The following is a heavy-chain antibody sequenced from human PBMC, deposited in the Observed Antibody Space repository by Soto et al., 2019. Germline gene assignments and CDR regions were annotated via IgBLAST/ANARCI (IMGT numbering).Heavy chain of an antibody. J-gene: IGHJ4*02. Sequence: ASVKVSCKASGGTFSIYTISWVRQAPGQGLEWMGRIIPILGIANYAQKFQGRVTITADKSTSTAYMELSSLRSEDTAVYYCARDLLSDDSSGYYFYWGQGTLVTVSS. V-gene: IGHV1-69*04. D-gene: IGHD3-22*01. CDR1: GGTFSIYT. CDR3: ARDLLSDDSSGYYFY. CDR2: IIPILGIA.